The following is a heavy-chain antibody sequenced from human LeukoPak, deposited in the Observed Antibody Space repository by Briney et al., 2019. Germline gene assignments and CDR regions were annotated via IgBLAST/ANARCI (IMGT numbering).Heavy chain of an antibody. CDR2: IRGSDGST. CDR1: GFTFSSYA. D-gene: IGHD1-26*01. CDR3: AKGGLSRELLIPFDY. J-gene: IGHJ4*02. V-gene: IGHV3-23*01. Sequence: PGVSLRLSCAASGFTFSSYAMSWVRQAPGRGLECVSVIRGSDGSTYYADSVKGRFTIYRDNSKNTVYLQMNSLRAEDTAVYYCAKGGLSRELLIPFDYWGQGTLVTV.